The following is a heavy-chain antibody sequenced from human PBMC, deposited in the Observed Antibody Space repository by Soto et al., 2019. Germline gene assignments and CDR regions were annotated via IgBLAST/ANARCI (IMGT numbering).Heavy chain of an antibody. J-gene: IGHJ4*02. CDR3: SRGTYYPQSSGLHADY. CDR2: ISSDGHHQ. Sequence: WSLRLSCATSGFTFNDYAMYWVRQAPGQGLEWVAMISSDGHHQFYVDNLRGRFTVSRDNSKNTLFLQMNSLRPEDTAVYYCSRGTYYPQSSGLHADYWGPGTVVTVSS. CDR1: GFTFNDYA. D-gene: IGHD3-22*01. V-gene: IGHV3-30*03.